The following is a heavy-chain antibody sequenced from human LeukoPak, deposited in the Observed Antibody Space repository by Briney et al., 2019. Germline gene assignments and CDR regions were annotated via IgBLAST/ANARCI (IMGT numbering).Heavy chain of an antibody. J-gene: IGHJ4*02. CDR2: IIPIFGTA. CDR1: GGTFSSYA. Sequence: GASVKVSCKASGGTFSSYAISWVRQAPGQGLEWMGGIIPIFGTANYAQKFQGRVTITADESTSTAYMELSSLRSEDTAVYYCARAGEYSSPPGDFDYWGQGTLVTVS. V-gene: IGHV1-69*13. D-gene: IGHD6-6*01. CDR3: ARAGEYSSPPGDFDY.